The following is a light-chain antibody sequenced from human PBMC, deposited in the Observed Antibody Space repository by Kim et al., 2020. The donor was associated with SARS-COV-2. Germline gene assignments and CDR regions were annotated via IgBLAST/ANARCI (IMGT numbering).Light chain of an antibody. V-gene: IGKV1-33*01. Sequence: DIQMTQSPSSLSASIGDRVTITCQASQDIRNYLSWYQQKPGKAPKLLIYDVSKLETGVPSRFSGTGSVTDYTFTISSLQPEDIATYYCQQYENLPITFGGGTKVDIK. CDR1: QDIRNY. CDR2: DVS. J-gene: IGKJ4*01. CDR3: QQYENLPIT.